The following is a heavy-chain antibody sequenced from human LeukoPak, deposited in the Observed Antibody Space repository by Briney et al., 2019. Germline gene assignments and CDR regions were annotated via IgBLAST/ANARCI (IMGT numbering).Heavy chain of an antibody. D-gene: IGHD5-24*01. V-gene: IGHV3-23*01. CDR1: GFTVSSNY. Sequence: GGSLRLSCAASGFTVSSNYMSWVRQAPGKGLEWVSAISGSGGSTYYADSVKGRFTISRDNSKNTLYLQMNSLRAEDTAVYYCAKDREMATITIAYYFDYWGQGTLVTVSS. CDR2: ISGSGGST. CDR3: AKDREMATITIAYYFDY. J-gene: IGHJ4*02.